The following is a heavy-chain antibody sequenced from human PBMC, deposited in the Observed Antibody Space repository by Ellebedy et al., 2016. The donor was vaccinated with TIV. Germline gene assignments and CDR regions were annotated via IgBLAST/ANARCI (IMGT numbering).Heavy chain of an antibody. J-gene: IGHJ4*01. V-gene: IGHV4-31*03. D-gene: IGHD1-26*01. CDR3: ARLRVGASMPTDY. CDR2: IYYSGET. Sequence: MPSETLSLTCTVSGYSISRGGYYWGWIRQHPGKGLAWIGSIYYSGETFYNPSLKSRATVSSEKSMNRFSLRLTSVTAADTAVYYCARLRVGASMPTDYWGPGTLVTVSS. CDR1: GYSISRGGYY.